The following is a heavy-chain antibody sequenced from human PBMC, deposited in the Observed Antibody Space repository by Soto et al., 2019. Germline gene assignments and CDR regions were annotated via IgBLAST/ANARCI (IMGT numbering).Heavy chain of an antibody. V-gene: IGHV1-18*01. D-gene: IGHD2-8*01. CDR2: ISAYNGNT. J-gene: IGHJ4*01. CDR1: GYTFTSYG. CDR3: EEVRDIVLMVYAIGVDY. Sequence: QVQLVQSGAEVKKPGASVKVSCKASGYTFTSYGISWVRQAHGQGLEWMGWISAYNGNTTYAQKIQGRVTMTTDTSTSTGYMELRSLRSDDTDMYYCEEVRDIVLMVYAIGVDYWVQETLNNVSS.